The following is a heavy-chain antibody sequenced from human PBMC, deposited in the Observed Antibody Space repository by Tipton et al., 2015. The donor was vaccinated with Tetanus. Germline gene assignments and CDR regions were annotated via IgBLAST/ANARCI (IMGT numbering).Heavy chain of an antibody. V-gene: IGHV3-48*01. Sequence: SLRLSCAASGFTFTSYTMNWVRQAPGKGLEWISYISTTGNTIYYADSVKGRFTISRDNGKNLLYLQMSRLRREDTAGYYCASSTVTRWGPGTLVTVSS. CDR2: ISTTGNTI. D-gene: IGHD4-17*01. CDR3: ASSTVTR. CDR1: GFTFTSYT. J-gene: IGHJ4*02.